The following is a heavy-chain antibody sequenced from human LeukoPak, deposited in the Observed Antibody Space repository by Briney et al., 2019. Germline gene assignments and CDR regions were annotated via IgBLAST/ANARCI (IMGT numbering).Heavy chain of an antibody. V-gene: IGHV4-59*11. CDR2: IYYSGST. CDR3: ARAVDTGAFDI. Sequence: SETLSLTCTVSGGSISSHYWSWIRQPPGKGLEWIGYIYYSGSTNYNPSLKSRVTISVDTSKNQFSLKLSSVTAADTAVYYCARAVDTGAFDIWGQGTMVTVSS. J-gene: IGHJ3*02. CDR1: GGSISSHY. D-gene: IGHD5-18*01.